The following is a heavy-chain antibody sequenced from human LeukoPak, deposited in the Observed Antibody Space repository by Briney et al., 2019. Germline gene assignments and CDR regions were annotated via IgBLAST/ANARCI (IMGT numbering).Heavy chain of an antibody. CDR2: ISWNSGSI. CDR3: AKDIRGGAAAGPTYYFDY. V-gene: IGHV3-9*01. Sequence: SLRLSCAASGFTFDDYAMRWVRQAPGKGLEWVSGISWNSGSIGYADSVKGRFTISRDNAKNSLYLQMNSLRAEDTALYYCAKDIRGGAAAGPTYYFDYWGQGTLVTVSS. J-gene: IGHJ4*02. CDR1: GFTFDDYA. D-gene: IGHD6-13*01.